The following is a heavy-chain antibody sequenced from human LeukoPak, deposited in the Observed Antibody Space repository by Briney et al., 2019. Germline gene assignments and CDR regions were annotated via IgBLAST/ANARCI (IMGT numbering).Heavy chain of an antibody. CDR3: ARGYGDYPNDY. CDR2: INHSGST. CDR1: GVSFSGYY. J-gene: IGHJ4*02. V-gene: IGHV4-34*01. Sequence: SETLSLTCAGYGVSFSGYYWSWIRQPPGKGLEWIGEINHSGSTNYNPSLKSRVTISVDTSKSQFSLKLSSVSAADTAVYYCARGYGDYPNDYWGQGTLVTVSS. D-gene: IGHD4-17*01.